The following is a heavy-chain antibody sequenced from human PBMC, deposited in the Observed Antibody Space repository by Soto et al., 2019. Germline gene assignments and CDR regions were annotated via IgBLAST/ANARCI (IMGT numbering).Heavy chain of an antibody. CDR2: VLVAGST. Sequence: GGSLRLSCAVSGFTCSSYDMSWVRQAPGKGLEWVSTVLVAGSTPYPDSVKGRFTISRDNSKNTPFLQMNSLTAGDTAVYYCAKATATGGGAFDICGQGTMVTVSS. CDR3: AKATATGGGAFDI. J-gene: IGHJ3*02. D-gene: IGHD2-8*02. CDR1: GFTCSSYD. V-gene: IGHV3-23*01.